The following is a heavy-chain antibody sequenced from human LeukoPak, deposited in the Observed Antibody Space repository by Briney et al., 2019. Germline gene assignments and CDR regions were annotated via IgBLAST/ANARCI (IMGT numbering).Heavy chain of an antibody. CDR3: AREWEDYDSNGYYYFDY. CDR2: TRNKANSYTT. J-gene: IGHJ4*02. CDR1: GFTFSDHY. V-gene: IGHV3-72*01. Sequence: GGSLRLSCAASGFTFSDHYMDWVRQAPGKGLEWVGRTRNKANSYTTEYAASVKGRFTISRDDSKNSLYLQMNSLKTEDTAVYYCAREWEDYDSNGYYYFDYWGQGTLVTVSS. D-gene: IGHD3-22*01.